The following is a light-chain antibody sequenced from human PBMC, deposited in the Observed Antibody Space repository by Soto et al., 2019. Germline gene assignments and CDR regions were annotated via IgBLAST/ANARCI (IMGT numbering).Light chain of an antibody. CDR2: EVS. CDR3: SSYTSTNPRL. J-gene: IGLJ1*01. Sequence: QSALTQPASVSGSLGQSITISCTGTSSDVGGYNYVSWYQQHPGKAPKRMSYEVSNRASGISKRFSGSKSGNTASLTISGLQAEVYADYYCSSYTSTNPRLFGTGTQLTVL. CDR1: SSDVGGYNY. V-gene: IGLV2-14*01.